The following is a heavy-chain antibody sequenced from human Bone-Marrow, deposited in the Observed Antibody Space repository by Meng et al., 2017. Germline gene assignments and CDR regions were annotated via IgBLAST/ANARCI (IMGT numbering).Heavy chain of an antibody. V-gene: IGHV3-74*01. J-gene: IGHJ4*02. CDR3: ARAAVTVVTPFDY. CDR1: GFTFSSYW. Sequence: GESLKISCAASGFTFSSYWMSWVRQAPGKGLVWVSRINSDGSSTSYADSVKGRFTISRDNAKNTLYLQMNSLRAEDTAVYYCARAAVTVVTPFDYWGQGTLVTVSS. D-gene: IGHD4-23*01. CDR2: INSDGSST.